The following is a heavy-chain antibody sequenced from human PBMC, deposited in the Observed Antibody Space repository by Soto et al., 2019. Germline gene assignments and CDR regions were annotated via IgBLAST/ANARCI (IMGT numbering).Heavy chain of an antibody. CDR3: AREHGTGTSADAFDI. J-gene: IGHJ3*02. CDR2: ISSSSSTI. D-gene: IGHD1-7*01. V-gene: IGHV3-48*02. Sequence: EVQLVESGGGLVQPGGSLRLSCAASGFTFSSYSMNWVRQAPGKGLEWVSYISSSSSTIYYADSVKGRFTSSRDNAKNSLYLQMNSLRDEDTAVYYCAREHGTGTSADAFDIWGQGTMVTVSS. CDR1: GFTFSSYS.